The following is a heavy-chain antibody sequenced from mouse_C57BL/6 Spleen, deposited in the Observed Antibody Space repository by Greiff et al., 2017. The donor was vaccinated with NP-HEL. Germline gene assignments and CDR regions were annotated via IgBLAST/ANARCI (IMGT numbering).Heavy chain of an antibody. D-gene: IGHD1-1*01. CDR2: IYPGSGST. Sequence: VQLQQPGAELVKPGASVKMSCKASGYTFTSYWITWVKQRPGQGLEWIGDIYPGSGSTNYNEKFKSKATLTVDTSSSTAYMQLSSLTSEDSAVDYCARNEDYYGSSYYFDYWGQGTTLTVSS. CDR3: ARNEDYYGSSYYFDY. CDR1: GYTFTSYW. J-gene: IGHJ2*01. V-gene: IGHV1-55*01.